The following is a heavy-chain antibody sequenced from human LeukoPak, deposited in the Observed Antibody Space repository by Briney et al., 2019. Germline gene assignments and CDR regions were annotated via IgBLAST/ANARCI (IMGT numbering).Heavy chain of an antibody. V-gene: IGHV3-15*07. CDR1: GVIFNNAW. J-gene: IGHJ4*02. CDR2: IKSKTDGGTT. CDR3: RVHSRSSDFDY. Sequence: GGSLRLSCADSGVIFNNAWMNWVRQAPGKGLEWVGRIKSKTDGGTTDYAAPVKGRFTISRDDSKNTLYLQMNSLKTEDTAVYYCRVHSRSSDFDYWGQGTLVTVSS. D-gene: IGHD6-6*01.